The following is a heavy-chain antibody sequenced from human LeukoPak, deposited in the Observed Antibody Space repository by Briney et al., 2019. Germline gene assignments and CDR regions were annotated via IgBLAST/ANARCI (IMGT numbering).Heavy chain of an antibody. D-gene: IGHD1-14*01. Sequence: GGSLRLSCAASGFTFSSYAMHWVRQAPGKGLEYVSAISSNGGSTYYANSVKGRFTISRDNSKNTLYLQMGSLRAEDMAVYYSARDNHTAWVFDYWGQGTLVTVSS. CDR3: ARDNHTAWVFDY. CDR2: ISSNGGST. CDR1: GFTFSSYA. V-gene: IGHV3-64*01. J-gene: IGHJ4*02.